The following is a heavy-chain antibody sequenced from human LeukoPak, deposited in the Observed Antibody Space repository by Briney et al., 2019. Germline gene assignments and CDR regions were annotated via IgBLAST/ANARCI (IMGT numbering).Heavy chain of an antibody. CDR1: GFTFSSYS. CDR3: ARDHYGSGSDNFDY. CDR2: ISSSSSYI. V-gene: IGHV3-21*01. Sequence: GGSLRLFRAASGFTFSSYSMNWVRQAPGKGLEWVSSISSSSSYIYYADSVKGRFTISRDNAKNSLYLQMNSLRAEDTAVYYCARDHYGSGSDNFDYWGQGTLVTVSS. J-gene: IGHJ4*02. D-gene: IGHD3-10*01.